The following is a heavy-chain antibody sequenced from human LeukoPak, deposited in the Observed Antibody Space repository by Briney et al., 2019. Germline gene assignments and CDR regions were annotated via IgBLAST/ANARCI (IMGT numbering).Heavy chain of an antibody. V-gene: IGHV4-38-2*02. Sequence: PSEILSLTCTVSGYSIAHGFFWAWIRQPPGGGLEWIGSLYHSGTTYYNTSLKSRISTSVDTSKNQFSLKLRLVTAADTAVYYCARVEVPRDINDWYFDLWGRGTLVTVSS. D-gene: IGHD2-15*01. CDR2: LYHSGTT. CDR1: GYSIAHGFF. J-gene: IGHJ2*01. CDR3: ARVEVPRDINDWYFDL.